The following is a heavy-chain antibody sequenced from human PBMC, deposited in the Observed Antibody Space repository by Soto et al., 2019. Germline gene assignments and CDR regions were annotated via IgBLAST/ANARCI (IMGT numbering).Heavy chain of an antibody. J-gene: IGHJ6*03. Sequence: EVQLVESGGGLVQPGGSLRLSCAASGFTFSSYDMHWVRQATGKGLEWVSAIGTAGDTYYPGSVKGRFTISRENAKNSLYLQMNSLRVGDTAVYYCARGGPEFDMDVWGKGTTVTVSS. D-gene: IGHD3-10*01. CDR3: ARGGPEFDMDV. V-gene: IGHV3-13*01. CDR1: GFTFSSYD. CDR2: IGTAGDT.